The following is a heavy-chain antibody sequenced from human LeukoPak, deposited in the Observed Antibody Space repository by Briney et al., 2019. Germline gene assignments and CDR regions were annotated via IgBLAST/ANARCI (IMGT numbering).Heavy chain of an antibody. J-gene: IGHJ4*02. CDR3: AKGGFTYAYPIDC. V-gene: IGHV3-23*01. Sequence: GGSLRLSCAASGFTFSSYAMSWVRQAPGKGLEWVSAISDSGGSTYYADSVKGRFTISRDNSKNTLFLQMNSLRTEDTAVYYCAKGGFTYAYPIDCWGQGTLVTVSS. CDR2: ISDSGGST. D-gene: IGHD5-18*01. CDR1: GFTFSSYA.